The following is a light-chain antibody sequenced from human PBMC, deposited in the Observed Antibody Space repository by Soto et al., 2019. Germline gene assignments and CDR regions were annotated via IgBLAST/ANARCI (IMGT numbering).Light chain of an antibody. CDR2: GAS. Sequence: EIVLTQSPGTLSLSPGERATLSCRASQSVSSSYLAWYQQKPGQAPRLLIYGASSRATGIPDRFSGSGSGTDFTLTISRLEPEDLEVYYCQQCGSSPWAFGQGTRLDIX. V-gene: IGKV3-20*01. CDR1: QSVSSSY. CDR3: QQCGSSPWA. J-gene: IGKJ1*01.